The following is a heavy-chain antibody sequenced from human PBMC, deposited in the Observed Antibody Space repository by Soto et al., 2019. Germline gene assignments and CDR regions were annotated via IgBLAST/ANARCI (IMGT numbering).Heavy chain of an antibody. CDR1: GFLFNTYS. CDR3: ARPGSGYDILSGQYFYYYHAMDV. CDR2: MSHDGIRT. V-gene: IGHV3-30*04. Sequence: PGGSLRLSCTTSGFLFNTYSMHWVRQAPGKGLEWVAVMSHDGIRTDYADSVKGRFTISRDNPKNTLYLQMNTLRTDDTAVYYCARPGSGYDILSGQYFYYYHAMDVWGQGTTVTVSS. J-gene: IGHJ6*02. D-gene: IGHD3-9*01.